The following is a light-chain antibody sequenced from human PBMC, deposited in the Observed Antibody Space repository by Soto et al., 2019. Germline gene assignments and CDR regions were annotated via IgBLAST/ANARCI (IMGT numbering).Light chain of an antibody. J-gene: IGKJ1*01. CDR2: DAS. V-gene: IGKV1-33*01. Sequence: DIQMTQSPSSLSASVGDRVTITCQASQDISNYLNWYQQKPGKAPKLLIYDASNLETGVPSRFSGSGSGTDFTFTISSLQPEDIATYYCQQYDKLWTCGQGTKVEIK. CDR1: QDISNY. CDR3: QQYDKLWT.